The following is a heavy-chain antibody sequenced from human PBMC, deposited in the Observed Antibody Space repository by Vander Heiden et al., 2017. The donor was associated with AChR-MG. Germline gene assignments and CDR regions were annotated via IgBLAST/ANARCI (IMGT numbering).Heavy chain of an antibody. CDR2: IIPIFGTA. Sequence: QVQLVQSGAEVKKPGSSVKVSCKASGGTFSSYAISWVRQAPGQGLEWMGGIIPIFGTANYAKKFQGRVTITADESTSTAYRELSSLRSEETAVYYCARDQAVTTEGYYYYGMDVWGQGTTVTVSS. CDR1: GGTFSSYA. CDR3: ARDQAVTTEGYYYYGMDV. J-gene: IGHJ6*02. V-gene: IGHV1-69*01. D-gene: IGHD4-17*01.